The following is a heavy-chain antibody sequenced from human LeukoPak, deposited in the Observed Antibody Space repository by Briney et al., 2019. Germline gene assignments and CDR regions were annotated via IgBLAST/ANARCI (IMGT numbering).Heavy chain of an antibody. CDR1: GACLSTSS. CDR2: NSYSGTA. CDR3: ARDLVGVYYDSSGLPSAYGMDV. Sequence: SETLSLTCTVSGACLSTSSWTCIRHPPGKGREGIGLNSYSGTAHYHPSLRSRVTISVDTSKNQFSLRLSSVTAADTAVYYGARDLVGVYYDSSGLPSAYGMDVWGQGTTVTVSS. J-gene: IGHJ6*02. D-gene: IGHD3-22*01. V-gene: IGHV4-59*01.